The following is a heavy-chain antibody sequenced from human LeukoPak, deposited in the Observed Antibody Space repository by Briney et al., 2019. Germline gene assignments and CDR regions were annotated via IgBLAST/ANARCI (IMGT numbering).Heavy chain of an antibody. Sequence: PSETLTLTCTVSGYSISSGYYWGWIRQPPGKGLEWIGSIYHSGSTYYNPSLKSRVTISVDTSKNQFSLKLSSVTAADTAVYYCARAPGEYYFDYWGQGTLVTVSS. CDR1: GYSISSGYY. D-gene: IGHD2/OR15-2a*01. J-gene: IGHJ4*02. CDR2: IYHSGST. V-gene: IGHV4-38-2*02. CDR3: ARAPGEYYFDY.